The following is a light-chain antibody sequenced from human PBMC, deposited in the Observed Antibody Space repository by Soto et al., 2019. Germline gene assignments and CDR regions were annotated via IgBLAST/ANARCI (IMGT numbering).Light chain of an antibody. V-gene: IGKV1-9*01. J-gene: IGKJ1*01. CDR1: QGISSY. CDR3: QHYNSYPWT. CDR2: AAS. Sequence: IPLTQYPSSVSASVGDRVTIPCRASQGISSYLAWYQQKPGKAPKLLIYAASTLQSGVPSRFSGSGSGTEFTLTISSLQPGDYATYYCQHYNSYPWTFGQGTKVDI.